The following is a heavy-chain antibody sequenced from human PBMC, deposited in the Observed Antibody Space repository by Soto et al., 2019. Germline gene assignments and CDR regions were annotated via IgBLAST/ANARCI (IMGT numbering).Heavy chain of an antibody. D-gene: IGHD3-3*01. CDR2: IYYSGST. CDR1: GCSISSGGYY. CDR3: ALTRSGYYVGYMDV. J-gene: IGHJ6*03. V-gene: IGHV4-31*03. Sequence: NPSETLSLTCTVSGCSISSGGYYWSWIRQHPGKGLEWIGYIYYSGSTYYNPSLKSRVTISVDTSKNQFSLKLSSVTAADTAVYYCALTRSGYYVGYMDVWGKGTTVTVSS.